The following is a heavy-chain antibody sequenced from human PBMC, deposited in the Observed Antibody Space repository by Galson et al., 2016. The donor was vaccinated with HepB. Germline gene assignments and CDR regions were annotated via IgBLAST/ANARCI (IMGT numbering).Heavy chain of an antibody. V-gene: IGHV3-30-3*01. CDR2: ISFDGTNT. J-gene: IGHJ4*02. CDR1: GFSLNNYA. CDR3: AGDGRRYSYGYFPDY. Sequence: SLRLSCAASGFSLNNYAVHWVRQAPGKGLEWVALISFDGTNTYYADSVQGRFTISRDSSKKTVYLQIDSLRPDDTAVYYCAGDGRRYSYGYFPDYWGQGTLVTVSS. D-gene: IGHD5-18*01.